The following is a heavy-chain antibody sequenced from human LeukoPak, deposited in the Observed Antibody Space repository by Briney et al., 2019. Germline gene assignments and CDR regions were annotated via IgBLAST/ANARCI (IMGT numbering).Heavy chain of an antibody. CDR3: ARVAKVGLLDAFDI. Sequence: GGSLRLSCAASGFTVSSNYMSWGRQAPGKGLEWGSVIYSVGSTYYADSVKGRFSISRDNSKNTLYLQMNSLRAEDTAVYYCARVAKVGLLDAFDIWGQGTMVTVSS. J-gene: IGHJ3*02. CDR1: GFTVSSNY. CDR2: IYSVGST. V-gene: IGHV3-66*01. D-gene: IGHD2-15*01.